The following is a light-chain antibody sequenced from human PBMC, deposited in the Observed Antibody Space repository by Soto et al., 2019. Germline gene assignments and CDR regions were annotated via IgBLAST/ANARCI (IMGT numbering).Light chain of an antibody. J-gene: IGLJ3*02. CDR1: SSHIGSNT. Sequence: QSVLTQPPSASGTPGQRVTISCSGSSSHIGSNTVNWYQQVPGTAPKLLIYRKNQRPSGVPDRFSGSKSGTSASLAISGLQSEDEADYYCAAWDDSLNGRVFGGGTKLTGL. CDR2: RKN. V-gene: IGLV1-44*01. CDR3: AAWDDSLNGRV.